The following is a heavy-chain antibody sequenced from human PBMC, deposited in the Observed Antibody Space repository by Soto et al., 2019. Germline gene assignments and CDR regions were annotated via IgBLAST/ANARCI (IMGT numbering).Heavy chain of an antibody. CDR3: ARDRYGSGSYSRIDAFDI. V-gene: IGHV4-4*07. D-gene: IGHD3-10*01. CDR2: IYTSGST. CDR1: GGSISSYY. Sequence: SETLSLTCTVSGGSISSYYWSWIRQPAGKGLEWIGRIYTSGSTNYNPSLKSRVTMSVDTSKNQFSLKLSSVTAADTAVYYCARDRYGSGSYSRIDAFDIWGQGTMVTVSS. J-gene: IGHJ3*02.